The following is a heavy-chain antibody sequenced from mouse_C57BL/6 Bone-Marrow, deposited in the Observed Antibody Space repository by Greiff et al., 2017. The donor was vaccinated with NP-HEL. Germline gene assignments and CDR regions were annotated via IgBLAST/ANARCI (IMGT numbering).Heavy chain of an antibody. Sequence: EVQLVESEGGLVQPGSSMKLSCTASGFTFTDYYMAWVRQVPEKGLEWVANINHDGSSTYYLDSLKSRFIISRDNATNHLYLQMSSLKSEDTATYYCAREAANCDSYWYFDVWGTGTTVTVSS. V-gene: IGHV5-16*01. CDR2: INHDGSST. CDR3: AREAANCDSYWYFDV. J-gene: IGHJ1*03. D-gene: IGHD4-1*01. CDR1: GFTFTDYY.